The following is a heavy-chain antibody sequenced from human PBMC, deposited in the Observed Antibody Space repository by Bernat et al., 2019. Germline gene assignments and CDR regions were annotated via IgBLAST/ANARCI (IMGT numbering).Heavy chain of an antibody. D-gene: IGHD5-24*01. CDR2: VIGSDGIT. J-gene: IGHJ4*02. CDR3: ARDRETWPENYYDC. V-gene: IGHV3-23*01. CDR1: GFTFNNYA. Sequence: EVQLLESGGDLVQSGGSLRLSCAASGFTFNNYAMTWVRQAPGKGLEWVSTVIGSDGITYYADSVKGRFTISRDNSKNTLYLQMNSLRAEDTAVYYCARDRETWPENYYDCWGQGTLVTVSS.